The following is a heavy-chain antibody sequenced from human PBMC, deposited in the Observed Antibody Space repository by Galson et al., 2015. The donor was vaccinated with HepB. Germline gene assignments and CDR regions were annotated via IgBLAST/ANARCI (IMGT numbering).Heavy chain of an antibody. V-gene: IGHV4-34*01. CDR1: GGSFSGYY. J-gene: IGHJ4*02. Sequence: ETLSLTCAVYGGSFSGYYWSWIRQPPGKGLEWIGEINHSGSTNYNPSLKSRVTISVDTSKNQFSLKLSSVTAADTAVYYCARAILPTLTAGRYVGYWGQGTLVTVSS. CDR3: ARAILPTLTAGRYVGY. D-gene: IGHD4-17*01. CDR2: INHSGST.